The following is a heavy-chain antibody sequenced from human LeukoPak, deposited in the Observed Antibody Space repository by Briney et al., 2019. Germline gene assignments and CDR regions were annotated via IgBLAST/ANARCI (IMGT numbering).Heavy chain of an antibody. CDR3: ARLAWELQ. J-gene: IGHJ4*02. Sequence: SQTLSLTCTVSGGSISSGGYYWSWIRQPPGKGLEWIGYIYHSGSTYYNPSLKSRVTISVDRSKNQFSLKLSSVTAADTAVYYCARLAWELQWGQGTLVTVSS. V-gene: IGHV4-30-2*01. D-gene: IGHD1-26*01. CDR2: IYHSGST. CDR1: GGSISSGGYY.